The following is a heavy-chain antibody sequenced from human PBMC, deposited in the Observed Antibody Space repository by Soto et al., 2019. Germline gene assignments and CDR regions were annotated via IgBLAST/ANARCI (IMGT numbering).Heavy chain of an antibody. Sequence: YPMHWLSNNKGQRLEWMGWINAGNGNTKYSQKFQGRVTITRDTSASTAYMELSSLRSEDTAVYYCARAGPTYYDFWSGSTQTKDYYYYYGMAVWGQGTTVTVSS. D-gene: IGHD3-3*01. CDR3: ARAGPTYYDFWSGSTQTKDYYYYYGMAV. V-gene: IGHV1-3*01. CDR2: INAGNGNT. CDR1: YP. J-gene: IGHJ6*02.